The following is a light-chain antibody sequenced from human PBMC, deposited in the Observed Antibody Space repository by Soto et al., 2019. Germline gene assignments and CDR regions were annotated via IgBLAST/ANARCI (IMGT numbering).Light chain of an antibody. CDR2: EDN. CDR3: QSYDSSNHRVV. J-gene: IGLJ2*01. Sequence: NFMLTQSHSVSESPGKTVTISCTRSSGSIASNYVQWYQQRPGSAPTTVIYEDNQRPSGVPDRFSGSIDSSSNSASLTISGLKTEDEADYYCQSYDSSNHRVVFGGGTKVTVL. V-gene: IGLV6-57*04. CDR1: SGSIASNY.